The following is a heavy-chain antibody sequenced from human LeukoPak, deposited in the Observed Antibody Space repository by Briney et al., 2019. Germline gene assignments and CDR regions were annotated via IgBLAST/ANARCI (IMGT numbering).Heavy chain of an antibody. CDR3: ARHPPTMIVVVTPDAFDI. CDR2: IYPGDSDT. CDR1: GYSFTSYW. J-gene: IGHJ3*02. D-gene: IGHD3-22*01. V-gene: IGHV5-51*01. Sequence: PGESLKISCKGSGYSFTSYWIGWVRQMPGKGLEWMGIIYPGDSDTRYSPSFQGQVTISADKSISTAYLQWSSLKASDTAMYYCARHPPTMIVVVTPDAFDIWGQGTMVTASS.